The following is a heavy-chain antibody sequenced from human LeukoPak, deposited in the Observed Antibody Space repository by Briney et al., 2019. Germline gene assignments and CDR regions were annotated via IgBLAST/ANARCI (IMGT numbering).Heavy chain of an antibody. CDR3: ARITSWDWYFDL. CDR2: INSDGSST. V-gene: IGHV3-74*01. CDR1: GFTFSSYW. D-gene: IGHD2-2*01. Sequence: GGSLRLSCAASGFTFSSYWMHWVRQAPGKGLVWVSRINSDGSSTTYADSVKGRFTISRDNAKNTLYLQMNSLTAEDTAVYYCARITSWDWYFDLWGRGTLVTVSS. J-gene: IGHJ2*01.